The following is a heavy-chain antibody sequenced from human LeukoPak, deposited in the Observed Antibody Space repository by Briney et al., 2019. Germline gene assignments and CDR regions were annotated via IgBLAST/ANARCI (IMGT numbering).Heavy chain of an antibody. D-gene: IGHD6-13*01. CDR3: ARALTATTGTAAYFDF. V-gene: IGHV3-9*01. Sequence: QPGGSLRLSCEGSGFTFDDYAMHWVRQVPGQGLEWVSGISWNSGSIGYADSVKGRFTISRDSAKNSLDLQMSRLRTEDTALYYCARALTATTGTAAYFDFWGRGTLVSVSS. CDR2: ISWNSGSI. CDR1: GFTFDDYA. J-gene: IGHJ4*02.